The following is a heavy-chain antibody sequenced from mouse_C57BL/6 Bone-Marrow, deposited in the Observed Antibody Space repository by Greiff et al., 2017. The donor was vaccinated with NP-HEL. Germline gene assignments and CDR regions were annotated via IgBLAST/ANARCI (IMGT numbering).Heavy chain of an antibody. CDR3: ARSGLNYFDY. CDR1: GYTFTSYW. J-gene: IGHJ2*01. Sequence: QVQLQQPGAELVRPGSSVKLSCKASGYTFTSYWMDWVKQRPGQGLEWIGNIYPSDSATHYNQKFKDKATLTVDKSSSTAYMQLNSLTSEDSAVYYCARSGLNYFDYWGQGTTLTVSS. D-gene: IGHD3-1*01. CDR2: IYPSDSAT. V-gene: IGHV1-61*01.